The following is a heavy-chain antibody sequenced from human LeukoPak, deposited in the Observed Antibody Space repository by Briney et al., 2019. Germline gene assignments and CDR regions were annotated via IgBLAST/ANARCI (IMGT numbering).Heavy chain of an antibody. Sequence: SETLSLTCTVSGGSISSSSYYWGWIRQPPGKGLEWIGEINHSGSTNYNPSLKSRVTISVDTSKNQFSLKLSSVTAADTAVYYCARGRSPNIVLMVYAIAYFDYWGQGTLVTVSS. CDR1: GGSISSSSYY. CDR2: INHSGST. D-gene: IGHD2-8*01. J-gene: IGHJ4*02. V-gene: IGHV4-39*07. CDR3: ARGRSPNIVLMVYAIAYFDY.